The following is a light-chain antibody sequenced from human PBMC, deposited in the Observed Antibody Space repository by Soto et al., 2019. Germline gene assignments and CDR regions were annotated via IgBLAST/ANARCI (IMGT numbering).Light chain of an antibody. CDR3: RSYTSSTVV. V-gene: IGLV2-14*01. CDR1: SSDVGGYNY. J-gene: IGLJ2*01. CDR2: DVS. Sequence: QSDLTQPASVSGSPGQSITISCTGTSSDVGGYNYVSWYQQHPGKAPKLMIYDVSNRPSGVSNRFSGSKSGNTASLTISGLQDEDEADYYCRSYTSSTVVFGGGTKLTVL.